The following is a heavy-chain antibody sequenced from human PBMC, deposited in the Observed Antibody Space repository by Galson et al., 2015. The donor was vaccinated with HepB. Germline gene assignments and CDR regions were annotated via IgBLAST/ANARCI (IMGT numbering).Heavy chain of an antibody. CDR2: IYYSGST. Sequence: TLSLTCAVSGGSISSGGYSWSWIRQPPGKGLEWIGYIYYSGSTYYNPSLKSRVTISVDTSKNQFSLKLSSVTAADTAVYYCARSYDSSGYLFDYWGQGTLVTVSS. D-gene: IGHD3-22*01. J-gene: IGHJ4*02. CDR1: GGSISSGGYS. CDR3: ARSYDSSGYLFDY. V-gene: IGHV4-30-4*07.